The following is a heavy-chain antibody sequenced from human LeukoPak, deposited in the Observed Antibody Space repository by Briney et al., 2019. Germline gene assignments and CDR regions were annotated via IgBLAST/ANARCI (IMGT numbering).Heavy chain of an antibody. CDR1: GFTFDDYA. V-gene: IGHV3-9*01. D-gene: IGHD5-18*01. CDR2: ISWNSGSI. J-gene: IGHJ4*02. Sequence: GGSLRLSCAASGFTFDDYAMPWVRQAPGKGLEWVSGISWNSGSIGYADSVKGRFTISRDNAKNSLYLQMNSLRAEDTALYYCAKAIIQLELDYWGQGTLVTVSS. CDR3: AKAIIQLELDY.